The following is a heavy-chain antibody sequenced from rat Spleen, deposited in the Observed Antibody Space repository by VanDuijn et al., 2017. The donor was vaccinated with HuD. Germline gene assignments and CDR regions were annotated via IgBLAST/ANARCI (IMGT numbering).Heavy chain of an antibody. CDR2: ISASSGTS. J-gene: IGHJ3*01. Sequence: EVQLVESGGGLVQPGRTPKLSCVASGFTFSDYGMNWIRQVPGKGLEWVAYISASSGTSYYVDTVSGRFTISRDNDKNTLYLQLNSLRYEDTALYYCATSYYGYKRFAYWGQGTLVTVSS. CDR1: GFTFSDYG. V-gene: IGHV5-34*01. CDR3: ATSYYGYKRFAY. D-gene: IGHD1-9*01.